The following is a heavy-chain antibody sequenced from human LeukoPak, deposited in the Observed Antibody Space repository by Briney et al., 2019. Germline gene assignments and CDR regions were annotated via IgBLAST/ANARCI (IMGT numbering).Heavy chain of an antibody. J-gene: IGHJ5*02. D-gene: IGHD6-13*01. Sequence: ASVKVSCKASGYTFTAYSMHWVRQAPGQGLEWMGWIKPNSGVTNYAQRFQARVTMTSDMSISTAYMELNSLTSDDTAVNYCTRDFWSETGAGPGFDPWGPGTLVIVSS. V-gene: IGHV1-2*02. CDR1: GYTFTAYS. CDR2: IKPNSGVT. CDR3: TRDFWSETGAGPGFDP.